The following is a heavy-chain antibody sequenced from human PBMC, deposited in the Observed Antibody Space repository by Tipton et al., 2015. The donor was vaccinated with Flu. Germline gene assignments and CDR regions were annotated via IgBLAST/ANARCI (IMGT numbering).Heavy chain of an antibody. D-gene: IGHD3-10*01. CDR2: SRNKAKGNTI. CDR3: VRGSDGSGSDNYYYGLDV. J-gene: IGHJ6*02. V-gene: IGHV3-72*01. Sequence: VQLVQSGGGLVQPGGSLRLSCVASGFTFSAHYMDWVRQAPGKGLEWLGRSRNKAKGNTIEYAASVKGRFTISRDDSKKSLYLQMNSLNTEDTAAYYCVRGSDGSGSDNYYYGLDVWGQGTTVTVSS. CDR1: GFTFSAHY.